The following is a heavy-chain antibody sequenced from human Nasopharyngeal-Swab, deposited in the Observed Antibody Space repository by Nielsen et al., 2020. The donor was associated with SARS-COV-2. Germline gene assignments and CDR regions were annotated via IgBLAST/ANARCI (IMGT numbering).Heavy chain of an antibody. J-gene: IGHJ6*02. Sequence: GGSLRLSCAASGFTVSSNYMSWVRQAPGKGLEWVSVIYSGGSTYYADSVKGRFTISRDNSKNTLYLQMNSLRAEDTAVYYCAREWYYDYVWGSSSAMDVWGQGTTVTVSS. CDR1: GFTVSSNY. D-gene: IGHD3-16*01. CDR2: IYSGGST. CDR3: AREWYYDYVWGSSSAMDV. V-gene: IGHV3-53*01.